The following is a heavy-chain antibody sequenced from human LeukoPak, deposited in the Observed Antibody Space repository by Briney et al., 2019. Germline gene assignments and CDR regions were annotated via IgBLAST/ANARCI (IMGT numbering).Heavy chain of an antibody. Sequence: ASVKVSCKASGYTFTGYYIHWVRQAPGQGLEWMGWISAYNGNTNYAQKLQGRVTMTTDTSTSTAYMELRSLRSDDTAVYYCARDYDILTGYGRNYYYMDVWGKGTTVTISS. D-gene: IGHD3-9*01. CDR3: ARDYDILTGYGRNYYYMDV. J-gene: IGHJ6*03. CDR2: ISAYNGNT. V-gene: IGHV1-18*04. CDR1: GYTFTGYY.